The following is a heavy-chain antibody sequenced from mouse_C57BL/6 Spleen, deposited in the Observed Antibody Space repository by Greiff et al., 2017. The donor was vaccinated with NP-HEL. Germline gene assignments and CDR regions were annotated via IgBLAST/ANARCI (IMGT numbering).Heavy chain of an antibody. J-gene: IGHJ2*01. V-gene: IGHV1-69*01. D-gene: IGHD1-1*01. CDR3: ARGLRSFDY. Sequence: QVQLKESGAELVMPGASVKLSCKASGYTFTSYWMHWVKQRPGQGLEWIGEIDPSDSYTNYNQKFKGKSTLTVDESSSTAYMQLSSLTSEDSAVYYCARGLRSFDYWGQGTTLTVSS. CDR1: GYTFTSYW. CDR2: IDPSDSYT.